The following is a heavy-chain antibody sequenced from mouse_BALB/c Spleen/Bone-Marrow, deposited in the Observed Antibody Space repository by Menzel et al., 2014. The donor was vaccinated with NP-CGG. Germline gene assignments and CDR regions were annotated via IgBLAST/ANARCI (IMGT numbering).Heavy chain of an antibody. CDR2: INPSSGYA. V-gene: IGHV1-4*01. CDR1: GYAFTSYT. J-gene: IGHJ3*01. CDR3: ARSAYYRSLFAY. Sequence: VKLVESGAELARPGASVKMSCKASGYAFTSYTMHWVKQRPGQGLEWIGYINPSSGYANYNQKFKDKATLTADKSSSTAYMQLSSLTPEDSAVYYCARSAYYRSLFAYWGQGILVTVSA. D-gene: IGHD2-14*01.